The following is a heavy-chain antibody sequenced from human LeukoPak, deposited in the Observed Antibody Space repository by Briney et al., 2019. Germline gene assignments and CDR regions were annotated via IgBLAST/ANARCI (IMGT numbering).Heavy chain of an antibody. D-gene: IGHD3/OR15-3a*01. Sequence: SGGSLRLSCAASGFTFATYAMTWVPQAPGKGWEWVAALSGSGISTYYADSVKGRFTISRANSENTLHLQMDGLRTEDTAVYFCAKGRGTGTYYFDYWGRGILVTVSS. CDR1: GFTFATYA. J-gene: IGHJ4*02. CDR2: LSGSGIST. CDR3: AKGRGTGTYYFDY. V-gene: IGHV3-23*01.